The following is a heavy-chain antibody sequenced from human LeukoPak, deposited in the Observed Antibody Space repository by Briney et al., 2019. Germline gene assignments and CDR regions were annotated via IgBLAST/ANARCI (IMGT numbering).Heavy chain of an antibody. D-gene: IGHD6-13*01. CDR1: GFTFSSYS. Sequence: GGSLRLSCAASGFTFSSYSMNWVRQAPGKGLEWVSSISSSSSYIYYADSVKGRFTISRDNAKNSLYLQMNSLRAEDTAVYYCAGRREWYSSSWYTRPFDYWGQGTLVTVSS. V-gene: IGHV3-21*01. CDR2: ISSSSSYI. J-gene: IGHJ4*02. CDR3: AGRREWYSSSWYTRPFDY.